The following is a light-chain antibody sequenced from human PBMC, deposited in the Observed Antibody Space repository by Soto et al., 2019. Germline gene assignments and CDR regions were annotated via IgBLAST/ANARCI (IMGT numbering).Light chain of an antibody. CDR2: GAS. CDR3: HLYGSSSWT. V-gene: IGKV3-20*01. CDR1: QRVSSGY. J-gene: IGKJ1*01. Sequence: PGERATLSCRASQRVSSGYLAWYQQKPGQAPRLLIYGASSRATGIPARFSGGESGTDFSLTISRLEPEDFAVYYCHLYGSSSWTFGQGTKVDIK.